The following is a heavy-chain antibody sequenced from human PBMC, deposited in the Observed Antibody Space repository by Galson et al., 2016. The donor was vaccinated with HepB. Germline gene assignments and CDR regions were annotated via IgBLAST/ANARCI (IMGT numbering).Heavy chain of an antibody. J-gene: IGHJ3*02. V-gene: IGHV3-23*01. CDR3: AKALYSSPFVSAYDT. Sequence: SLRLSCAASGFTFSSYAMTWVRQAPGKGLEWVSGIFGSGGPSYYAASVKGRFTISRDNSRNTLYVQMDSLRVEDSAVYYCAKALYSSPFVSAYDTWGQGTMVTVSS. CDR2: IFGSGGPS. D-gene: IGHD6-19*01. CDR1: GFTFSSYA.